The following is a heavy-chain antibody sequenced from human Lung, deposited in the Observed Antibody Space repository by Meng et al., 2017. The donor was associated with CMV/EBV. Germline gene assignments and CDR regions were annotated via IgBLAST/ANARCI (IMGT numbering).Heavy chain of an antibody. CDR2: IYYSGST. D-gene: IGHD2-2*01. CDR3: ARSGRPYCSSTSCSSGWFDP. V-gene: IGHV4-31*02. Sequence: GGYCWSWIRQHPGKGLEWIGYIYYSGSTYYNPSLKSRVTISVDTSKNQFSLKLSSVTAADTAVYYCARSGRPYCSSTSCSSGWFDPWGQGTLVTSPQ. CDR1: GGYC. J-gene: IGHJ5*02.